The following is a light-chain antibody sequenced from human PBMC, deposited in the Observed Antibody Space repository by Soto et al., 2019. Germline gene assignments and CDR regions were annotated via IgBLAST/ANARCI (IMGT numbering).Light chain of an antibody. CDR3: QQYNDWPPNYT. CDR1: QSVNSN. J-gene: IGKJ2*01. V-gene: IGKV3-15*01. CDR2: DAS. Sequence: EIVMTQSPATLSVSPGERVTLSCRASQSVNSNLAWYQQKPGQAPRLLIYDASTRATGIPARLSGSGSGTEFTLTISSLQSEDFAVYYCQQYNDWPPNYTFGQGTKLEIK.